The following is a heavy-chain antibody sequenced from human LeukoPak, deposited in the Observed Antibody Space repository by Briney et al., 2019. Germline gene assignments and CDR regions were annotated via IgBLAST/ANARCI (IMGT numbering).Heavy chain of an antibody. CDR2: IGNTKT. D-gene: IGHD2-21*01. V-gene: IGHV3-23*01. J-gene: IGHJ4*02. CDR3: AKDCIQFNRVFDCFDS. CDR1: GFPFETNA. Sequence: GGSLRLSCATSGFPFETNAMSWVRQAPGKAVEWVATIGNTKTFYADSVTGRFTISRDNSKNTVNLQMNRLRVEDTAIYYCAKDCIQFNRVFDCFDSWGQGTLVTVSS.